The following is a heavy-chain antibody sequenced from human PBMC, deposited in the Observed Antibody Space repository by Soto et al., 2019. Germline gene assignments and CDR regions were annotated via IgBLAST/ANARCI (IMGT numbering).Heavy chain of an antibody. D-gene: IGHD2-8*02. CDR3: ARDKITGLFDY. Sequence: SETLPLTCTVSGGSISSSSYYWGWIRQPPGKGLEWIGSIYYSGSTYYNPSLKSRVTISVDTSKNQFPLKLTSVTAADTAVYYCARDKITGLFDYWGQGTLVTVSS. CDR2: IYYSGST. V-gene: IGHV4-39*06. CDR1: GGSISSSSYY. J-gene: IGHJ4*02.